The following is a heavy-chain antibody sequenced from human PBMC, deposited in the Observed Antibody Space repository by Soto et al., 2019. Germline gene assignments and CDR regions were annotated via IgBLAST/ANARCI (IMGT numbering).Heavy chain of an antibody. Sequence: QITLKESGGTLLKPTQPLTLTCTFSGFSLSTSGVGVAWFRQPPEKALEWLALLYWNDDKRYSPSLKSRLTITKATPKIQVVLAKTNTDPVDTATYDCVQVRAFSSLDDWGQGTMVTVSS. D-gene: IGHD3-10*01. V-gene: IGHV2-5*01. CDR2: LYWNDDK. J-gene: IGHJ6*02. CDR1: GFSLSTSGVG. CDR3: VQVRAFSSLDD.